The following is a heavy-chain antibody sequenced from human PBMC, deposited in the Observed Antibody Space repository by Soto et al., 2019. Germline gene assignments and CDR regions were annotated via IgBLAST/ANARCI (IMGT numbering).Heavy chain of an antibody. CDR3: ARAFVVRGLEALSRGFDP. CDR2: IYHSGST. Sequence: LSLTCAVSGGSISSGAYSWSWIRQPPGKGLEWIGYIYHSGSTYYNPSLKSRVTISVDRSKNQFSLKLNSVTAADTAVYYCARAFVVRGLEALSRGFDPWGQGTLVTVSS. V-gene: IGHV4-30-2*01. D-gene: IGHD2-21*01. CDR1: GGSISSGAYS. J-gene: IGHJ5*02.